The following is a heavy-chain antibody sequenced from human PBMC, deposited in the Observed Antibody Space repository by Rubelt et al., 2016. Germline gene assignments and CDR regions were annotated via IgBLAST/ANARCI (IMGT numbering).Heavy chain of an antibody. J-gene: IGHJ5*02. CDR2: INAGNGNT. CDR3: ARDKGWLATRGFQNWFDP. Sequence: QVQLVQSGAEVKKPGASVKVSCKASGYTFTSYAMHWVRQAPGQRLEWMGWINAGNGNTNYAQKLQGRVTITPDTATGTAYMELRSLRSDDTAVYYCARDKGWLATRGFQNWFDPWGQGTLVTVSS. CDR1: GYTFTSYA. V-gene: IGHV1-3*01. D-gene: IGHD6-19*01.